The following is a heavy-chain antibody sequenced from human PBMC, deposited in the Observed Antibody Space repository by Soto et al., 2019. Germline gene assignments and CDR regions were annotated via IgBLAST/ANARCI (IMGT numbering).Heavy chain of an antibody. D-gene: IGHD4-17*01. Sequence: QVQLVQSGAEVKKPGSSVKVSCRASGGHFDRFALSWLRQAHGQGLEWMGGIIPFLSATTYAQKFQGRVTITADESASTRCLELRSLTSDDTAVYYCARGEDDYGYVGSMDDSGQGTAGSVSS. CDR1: GGHFDRFA. V-gene: IGHV1-69*01. CDR2: IIPFLSAT. CDR3: ARGEDDYGYVGSMDD. J-gene: IGHJ6*02.